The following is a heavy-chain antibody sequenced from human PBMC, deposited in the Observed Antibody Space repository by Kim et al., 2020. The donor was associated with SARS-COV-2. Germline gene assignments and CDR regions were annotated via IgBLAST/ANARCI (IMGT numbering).Heavy chain of an antibody. J-gene: IGHJ3*02. CDR3: ARDSSNVYAFDI. D-gene: IGHD3-16*01. Sequence: YSPSLKSGVTISVDTSKNQFALKLSAVTAADTAVYYCARDSSNVYAFDIWGQGTMVTVSS. V-gene: IGHV4-39*06.